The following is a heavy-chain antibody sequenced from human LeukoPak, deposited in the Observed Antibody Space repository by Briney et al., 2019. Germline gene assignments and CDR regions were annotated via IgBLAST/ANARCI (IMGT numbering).Heavy chain of an antibody. CDR2: ISSSGSTI. D-gene: IGHD1-26*01. J-gene: IGHJ4*02. CDR3: ARETGLSGSYYDYFDY. Sequence: GGSLRLSCAASVFTFSDYYMSWIRQAPGKGLEWVSYISSSGSTIYYADSVKGRFTISRDNAKNSLYLQMNSLRAKDTAVYYCARETGLSGSYYDYFDYWGQGTLVTVSS. V-gene: IGHV3-11*04. CDR1: VFTFSDYY.